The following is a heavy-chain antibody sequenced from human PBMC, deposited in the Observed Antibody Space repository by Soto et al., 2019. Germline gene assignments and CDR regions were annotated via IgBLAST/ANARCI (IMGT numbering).Heavy chain of an antibody. CDR2: INHSGST. J-gene: IGHJ4*02. V-gene: IGHV4-34*01. CDR1: GGSFSGYY. Sequence: QVQLQQWGAGLLKPSETLSLTCAVYGGSFSGYYWSWIRQPPGKGLEWIGEINHSGSTNYNPSLKSRVTISVDTSKNQFSRKLSSVTAADTAVYYCARGLTGYSSSWYAYWGQGTLVTVSS. CDR3: ARGLTGYSSSWYAY. D-gene: IGHD6-13*01.